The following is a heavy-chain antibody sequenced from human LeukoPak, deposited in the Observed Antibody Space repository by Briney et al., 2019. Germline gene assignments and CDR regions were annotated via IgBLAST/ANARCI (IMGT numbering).Heavy chain of an antibody. Sequence: SETLSLTCDVYGGSFSGYYWSWIRQPPGKGLEWIGEINHSGNTNYNPSLKSRVTISVDTSKNQFSLKLSSVTAADTAVYYCARTDSSGYLFDYWGQGTLVTVSS. CDR1: GGSFSGYY. D-gene: IGHD3-22*01. V-gene: IGHV4-34*01. CDR3: ARTDSSGYLFDY. J-gene: IGHJ4*02. CDR2: INHSGNT.